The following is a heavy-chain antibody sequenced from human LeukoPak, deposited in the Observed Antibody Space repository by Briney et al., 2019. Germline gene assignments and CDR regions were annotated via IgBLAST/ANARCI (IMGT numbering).Heavy chain of an antibody. CDR3: AGLVGRYSSGLYYYYFDY. CDR2: MYLSGTT. Sequence: SETLSLTCTVSGDSINSLDLWSWVRQPPGKGLEWIGEMYLSGTTHSNPSVKSRVTISIDKSKNQFFFNLSSVTAADTAVYYCAGLVGRYSSGLYYYYFDYWGQGTLVTVSS. D-gene: IGHD3-22*01. J-gene: IGHJ4*02. V-gene: IGHV4-4*02. CDR1: GDSINSLDL.